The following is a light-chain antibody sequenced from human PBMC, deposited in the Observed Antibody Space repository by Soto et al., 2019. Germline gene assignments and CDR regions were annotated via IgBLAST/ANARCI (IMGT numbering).Light chain of an antibody. V-gene: IGLV1-51*01. J-gene: IGLJ2*01. CDR2: DNG. CDR3: GTWDNSLSAV. Sequence: VLTHPPSVSAAPGQKVTISCSGSSPNVGSNYVSWYQQLPGTAPKLLIYDNGHRSSGIPDRFFGSQSGTSATLGITGLQTGDEADYYCGTWDNSLSAVFGGGTKVTVL. CDR1: SPNVGSNY.